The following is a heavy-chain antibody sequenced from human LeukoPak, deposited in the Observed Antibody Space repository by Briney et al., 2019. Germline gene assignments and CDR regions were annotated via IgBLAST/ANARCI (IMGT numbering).Heavy chain of an antibody. J-gene: IGHJ6*02. CDR1: GGSISSGDYY. Sequence: LSLTCTVSGGSISSGDYYWSWIRQAPGKGLEWVSYISSSGSTIYYADSVKGRFTISRDNVKNSLYLQMNSLRAEDTAVYYCARAVTAYCGGDCYSYGMDVWGQGTTVTVSS. D-gene: IGHD2-21*01. CDR3: ARAVTAYCGGDCYSYGMDV. V-gene: IGHV3-11*01. CDR2: ISSSGSTI.